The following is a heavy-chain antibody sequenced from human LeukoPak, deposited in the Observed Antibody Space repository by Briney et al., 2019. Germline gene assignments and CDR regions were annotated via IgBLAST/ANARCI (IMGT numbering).Heavy chain of an antibody. CDR1: GGSTSSSSYY. J-gene: IGHJ4*02. V-gene: IGHV4-39*01. Sequence: PSETLSLTCTVSGGSTSSSSYYWGWIRQPPGKGLEWIGSIYYSGSTYYNPSLKSRVTISVDTSKNQFSLKLSSVTAADTAVYYCARQSSGYPSYFDYWGQGTLVTVSS. CDR2: IYYSGST. D-gene: IGHD3-22*01. CDR3: ARQSSGYPSYFDY.